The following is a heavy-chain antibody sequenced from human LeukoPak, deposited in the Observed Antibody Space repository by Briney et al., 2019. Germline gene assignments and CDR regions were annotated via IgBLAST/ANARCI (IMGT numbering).Heavy chain of an antibody. V-gene: IGHV1-58*01. CDR3: AARKGRYFDWLEFDY. D-gene: IGHD3-9*01. CDR2: IVVGSGNT. Sequence: ASVQVSCKASGFTFTSSAVQWVRQARGQRLEWIGWIVVGSGNTNYAQKFQERVTITRDMSTSTAYMELSSLRSEDTAVYYCAARKGRYFDWLEFDYWGQGTLVTVSS. CDR1: GFTFTSSA. J-gene: IGHJ4*02.